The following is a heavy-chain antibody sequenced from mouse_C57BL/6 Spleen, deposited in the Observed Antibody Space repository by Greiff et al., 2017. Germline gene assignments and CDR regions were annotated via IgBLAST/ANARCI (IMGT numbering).Heavy chain of an antibody. Sequence: VHVKQSGPELVKPGASVKIPCKASGYTFTDYNMDWVKQSHGKSLEWIGDINPNNGGTIYNQKFKGKATLTVDKSSSTAYMELRSLTSEDTAVYYCARDGSSSWYFDVWGTGTTVTVSS. CDR2: INPNNGGT. D-gene: IGHD1-1*01. CDR3: ARDGSSSWYFDV. V-gene: IGHV1-18*01. CDR1: GYTFTDYN. J-gene: IGHJ1*03.